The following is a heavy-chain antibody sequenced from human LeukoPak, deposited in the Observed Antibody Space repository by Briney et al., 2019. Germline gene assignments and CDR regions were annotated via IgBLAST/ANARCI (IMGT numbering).Heavy chain of an antibody. CDR2: ISGGGGST. Sequence: GGSLRLSCAASGFTFSTYTTAWVRQAPGGGLEWVSGISGGGGSTYYADSVKGRFAISRDNSKSTLFLLMNSLRAEDTAVYYCAKDFGRNIGGPGYWGRGTLVTVSS. V-gene: IGHV3-23*01. D-gene: IGHD2/OR15-2a*01. CDR1: GFTFSTYT. CDR3: AKDFGRNIGGPGY. J-gene: IGHJ4*02.